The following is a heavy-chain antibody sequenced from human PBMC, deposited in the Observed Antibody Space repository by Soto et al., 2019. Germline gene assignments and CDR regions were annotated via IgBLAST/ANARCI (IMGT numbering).Heavy chain of an antibody. CDR2: IYPGDSDT. Sequence: GESLKISCKGSGYSFTSYWIGWVRQMPGKGLEWMGIIYPGDSDTRYSPSFQGQVTISADKSISTAYLQWSSLKASDTAMYYCARQRTDMRCGDPTAGYYGMDVWGQGATVTVAS. CDR3: ARQRTDMRCGDPTAGYYGMDV. D-gene: IGHD3-10*01. V-gene: IGHV5-51*01. J-gene: IGHJ6*02. CDR1: GYSFTSYW.